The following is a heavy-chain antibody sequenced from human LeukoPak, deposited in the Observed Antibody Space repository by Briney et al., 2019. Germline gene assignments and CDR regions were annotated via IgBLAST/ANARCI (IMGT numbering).Heavy chain of an antibody. Sequence: SETLSLTCTVSGGSLSSYYWSWIRQPAGKGLEWIGRIYTSGSTNYNPSLKSRVTISVDTSKNQFSLKLSSVTAADTAVYYCARAGGQYSKSHYYYYMDVWDKGTTVTISS. CDR1: GGSLSSYY. CDR2: IYTSGST. J-gene: IGHJ6*03. V-gene: IGHV4-4*07. D-gene: IGHD6-6*01. CDR3: ARAGGQYSKSHYYYYMDV.